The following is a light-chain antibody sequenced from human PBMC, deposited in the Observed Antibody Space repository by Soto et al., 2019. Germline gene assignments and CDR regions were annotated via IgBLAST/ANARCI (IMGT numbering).Light chain of an antibody. V-gene: IGKV3-15*01. CDR1: QSVSGN. Sequence: EIVMTQSPVTLSVSPGERATLSCRSSQSVSGNYIAWYQQKPGQAPRLLIYGASTRATGIPGRFTGSGSGTQLPLSLPSLPSEDFAVYYCRQYSAWPLTFGQGTTVEIK. J-gene: IGKJ1*01. CDR2: GAS. CDR3: RQYSAWPLT.